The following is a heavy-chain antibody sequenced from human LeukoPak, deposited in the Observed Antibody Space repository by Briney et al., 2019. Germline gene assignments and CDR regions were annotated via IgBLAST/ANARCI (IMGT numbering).Heavy chain of an antibody. Sequence: SLRLSCAASGFTFSTDVMDCVGQAPVKGLEWVSTISDSGGSTYYADSVKGRFTISRDNSKSTLYLQMNSLRAEDTAVYYCGRYYVMDVWGQGTSVTVSS. CDR1: GFTFSTDV. CDR2: ISDSGGST. V-gene: IGHV3-23*01. J-gene: IGHJ6*02. CDR3: GRYYVMDV.